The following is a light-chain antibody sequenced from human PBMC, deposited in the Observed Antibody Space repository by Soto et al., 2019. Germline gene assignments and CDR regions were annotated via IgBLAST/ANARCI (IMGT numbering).Light chain of an antibody. Sequence: QSVLTQPPSVSGAPGQRVTISCTGGSSNIGAGYDVHWYQQLPGTAPKLLIYGNINRPSGVPDRFSGSKSGTSASLAISGLQTEDEADYYCQSYDSSLSGVFGGGTKLTVL. CDR1: SSNIGAGYD. J-gene: IGLJ3*02. CDR3: QSYDSSLSGV. CDR2: GNI. V-gene: IGLV1-40*01.